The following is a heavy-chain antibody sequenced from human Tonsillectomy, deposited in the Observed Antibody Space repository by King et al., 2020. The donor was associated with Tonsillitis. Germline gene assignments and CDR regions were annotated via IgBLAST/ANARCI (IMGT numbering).Heavy chain of an antibody. J-gene: IGHJ3*02. CDR3: ARSPQLYYDDAFDI. D-gene: IGHD3-16*01. CDR1: GDSXTTGGYY. V-gene: IGHV4-31*03. Sequence: VQXQESGPGLVRPSQTLSLTXTVSGDSXTTGGYYWXWIRQHPEKGLEWIWYIYHSGITYYNPSLKSRVTISVDTSENQFSLKLNSVSAADTALYYCARSPQLYYDDAFDIWGQGTRVTVSS. CDR2: IYHSGIT.